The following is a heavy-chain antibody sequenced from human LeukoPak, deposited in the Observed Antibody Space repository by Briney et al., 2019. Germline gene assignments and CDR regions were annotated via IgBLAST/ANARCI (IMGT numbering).Heavy chain of an antibody. CDR3: ARDYNWNPPDY. Sequence: GGSLRLSCAASGFTFSSHWMHWVRQVPGKGLVWVSRIDSDGRITTYADSVKGRFTISRDNAKNTLYLQMNTLRDEDTAVYYCARDYNWNPPDYWGLGTLVTVSS. J-gene: IGHJ4*02. D-gene: IGHD1-1*01. V-gene: IGHV3-74*01. CDR2: IDSDGRIT. CDR1: GFTFSSHW.